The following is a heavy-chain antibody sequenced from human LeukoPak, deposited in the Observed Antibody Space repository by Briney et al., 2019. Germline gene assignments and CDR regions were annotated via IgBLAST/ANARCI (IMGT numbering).Heavy chain of an antibody. V-gene: IGHV3-33*01. D-gene: IGHD3-3*01. CDR1: GFTFSSYG. CDR2: IWYDGSNK. J-gene: IGHJ4*02. Sequence: GGSLRLSCAASGFTFSSYGMHWVRQAPGKGLEWVAVIWYDGSNKYYADSVKGRFTISRDNSENTLYLQMNSLRAEDTAVYYCARGPHFGVVTVDYWGQGTLVTVSS. CDR3: ARGPHFGVVTVDY.